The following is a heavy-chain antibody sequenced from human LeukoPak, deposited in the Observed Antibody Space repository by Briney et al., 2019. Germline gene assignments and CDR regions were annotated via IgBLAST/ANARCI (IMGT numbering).Heavy chain of an antibody. CDR2: ISASSNYI. CDR1: GVTIRGYT. Sequence: PGGSLRLSCAASGVTIRGYTMMWVRQAPGKGLEWVSSISASSNYIHYADSTKGRFTISRENTKNSLYLQMNSLRVEDTAVYYCARGLSYCSNGICPFDYWGQGTLVTVSS. V-gene: IGHV3-21*01. J-gene: IGHJ4*02. D-gene: IGHD2-8*01. CDR3: ARGLSYCSNGICPFDY.